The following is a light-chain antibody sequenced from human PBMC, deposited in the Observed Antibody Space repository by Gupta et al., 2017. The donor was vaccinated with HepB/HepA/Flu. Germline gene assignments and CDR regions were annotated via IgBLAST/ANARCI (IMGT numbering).Light chain of an antibody. CDR1: SSNLGAGVD. Sequence: SGAPGQRVTITFTGSSSNLGAGVDVHWYQQLPGTAPKLLLYATTNRPSGVPDRFSGSKSGTSASLAITGLQAEDEADYYCQSYDSSLSGSVFGGGTKVTVL. CDR2: ATT. J-gene: IGLJ2*01. V-gene: IGLV1-40*01. CDR3: QSYDSSLSGSV.